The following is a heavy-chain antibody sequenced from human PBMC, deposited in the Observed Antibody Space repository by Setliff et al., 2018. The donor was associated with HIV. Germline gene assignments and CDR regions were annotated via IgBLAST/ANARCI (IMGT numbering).Heavy chain of an antibody. CDR1: GFNFKSYA. J-gene: IGHJ4*02. V-gene: IGHV3-30*03. D-gene: IGHD4-17*01. CDR3: ARAYDDYDSDLDY. CDR2: ISSDGNDK. Sequence: PGGSLRLSCAASGFNFKSYAMHWVRQSPGKGLEWVAIISSDGNDKKYADFVTGRFTISRDNAKNSLYLQMNSLRAEDTAVYYCARAYDDYDSDLDYWGQGTLVTVSS.